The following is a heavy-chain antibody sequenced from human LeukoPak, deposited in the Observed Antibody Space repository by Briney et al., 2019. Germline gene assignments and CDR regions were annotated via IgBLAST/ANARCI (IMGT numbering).Heavy chain of an antibody. CDR1: GFTFSSYS. J-gene: IGHJ4*02. V-gene: IGHV3-48*01. CDR3: AKDRNYYDSRGPIDY. D-gene: IGHD3-22*01. CDR2: ISSSSSTI. Sequence: GGSLRLSCAASGFTFSSYSMNWVRQAPGKGLEWVSYISSSSSTIYYADSVKGRFTISRDNSKNTLYLQMNSLRAEDTAVYYCAKDRNYYDSRGPIDYWGQGTLVTVSS.